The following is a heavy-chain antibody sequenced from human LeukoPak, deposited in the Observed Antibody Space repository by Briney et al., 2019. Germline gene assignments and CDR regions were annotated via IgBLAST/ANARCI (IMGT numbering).Heavy chain of an antibody. CDR3: ARDPYSGNYGAYYYYYMDV. CDR1: GFTLSSYS. D-gene: IGHD1-26*01. J-gene: IGHJ6*03. Sequence: GGSLRLSCEASGFTLSSYSMNWVRQAPGKGLEWVSSITRSSSYIYYADSVKGRFTISRDNAKNSLYLQMDSLRVEDTAEYYCARDPYSGNYGAYYYYYMDVWGKGTTVTVSS. CDR2: ITRSSSYI. V-gene: IGHV3-21*06.